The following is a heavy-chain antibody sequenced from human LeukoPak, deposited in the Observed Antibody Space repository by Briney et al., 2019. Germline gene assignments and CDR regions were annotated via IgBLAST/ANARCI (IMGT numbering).Heavy chain of an antibody. J-gene: IGHJ4*02. D-gene: IGHD6-13*01. CDR1: GGTFSSYA. V-gene: IGHV1-46*01. CDR3: ARDPHSSSWYDY. CDR2: INPSGGST. Sequence: GASVKVSCKASGGTFSSYAISWVRQAPGQGLEWMGIINPSGGSTSYAQKFQGRVTMTRDTSTSTVYMELSSLRSEDTAVYYCARDPHSSSWYDYWGQGTLVTVSS.